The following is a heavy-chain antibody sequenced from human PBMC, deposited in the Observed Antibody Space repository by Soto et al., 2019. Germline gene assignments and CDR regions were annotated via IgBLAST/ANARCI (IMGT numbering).Heavy chain of an antibody. Sequence: EVQLVESGGGLVQPGRSLRLSCTASGFTFGDYAMSWFRQAPGKGLEWVGFIRSKAYGGTTEYAASVKGRFTISRDDSKSIAYLQMNSLKTEDTAVYYCTRVSRIAIFGVVIKHFDYWGQGTLVTVSS. D-gene: IGHD3-3*01. CDR3: TRVSRIAIFGVVIKHFDY. CDR1: GFTFGDYA. J-gene: IGHJ4*02. V-gene: IGHV3-49*03. CDR2: IRSKAYGGTT.